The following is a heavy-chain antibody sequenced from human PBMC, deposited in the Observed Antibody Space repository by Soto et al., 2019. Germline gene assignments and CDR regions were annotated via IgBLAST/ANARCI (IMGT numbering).Heavy chain of an antibody. J-gene: IGHJ3*02. V-gene: IGHV3-9*01. CDR3: AKDTSSGWNGIAFDI. CDR2: ISWNSGSI. D-gene: IGHD6-19*01. Sequence: EVQLVESGGGLVQPGRSLRLSCAASGFTFDDYAMHWVRQAPGKGLEWVSGISWNSGSIGYAVSVKGRFTISRDNAKNSLYLQMNSLRAEDTALYYCAKDTSSGWNGIAFDIWGQGTMVTVSS. CDR1: GFTFDDYA.